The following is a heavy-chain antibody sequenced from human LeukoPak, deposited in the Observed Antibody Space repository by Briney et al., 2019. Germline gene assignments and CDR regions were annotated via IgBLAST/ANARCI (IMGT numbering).Heavy chain of an antibody. V-gene: IGHV1-8*01. CDR1: GYTFTSYD. CDR2: MNPNSGNT. D-gene: IGHD5-12*01. J-gene: IGHJ5*02. Sequence: ASVKVSCKASGYTFTSYDINWVRQATGQGLEWMGWMNPNSGNTGYAQKFQGRVTMTRDTSISTAYMELSRLRSDDTAVYYCARGGGGYDWGNWFDPWGQGTLVTVSS. CDR3: ARGGGGYDWGNWFDP.